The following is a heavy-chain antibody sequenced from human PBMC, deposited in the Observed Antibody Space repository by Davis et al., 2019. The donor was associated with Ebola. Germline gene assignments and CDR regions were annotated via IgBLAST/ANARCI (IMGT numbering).Heavy chain of an antibody. Sequence: GGSLRLSCAASGFTFSNYIMHWVRQAPGKGLEWVAVISYDGSNKYYADSVKGRFTISRDNSKNTLYLQMNSLRAEDTAVYYCARDRETYYDFWGGYFFASGGQEPLVT. J-gene: IGHJ4*02. CDR1: GFTFSNYI. CDR3: ARDRETYYDFWGGYFFAS. D-gene: IGHD3-3*01. CDR2: ISYDGSNK. V-gene: IGHV3-30-3*01.